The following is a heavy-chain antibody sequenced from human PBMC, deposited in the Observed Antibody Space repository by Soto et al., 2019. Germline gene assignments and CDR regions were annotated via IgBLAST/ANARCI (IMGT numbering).Heavy chain of an antibody. Sequence: SETLSLTCAVYGGSFSGYYWSWIRQPPGKGLEWIGEINHSGSTNYNPSLKSRVTISVDTSKNQFSLRLSSVTAADSAVYYCAREGATGYCSGGSCLDAFDIWGQGTMVTVSS. CDR1: GGSFSGYY. CDR2: INHSGST. D-gene: IGHD2-15*01. V-gene: IGHV4-34*01. CDR3: AREGATGYCSGGSCLDAFDI. J-gene: IGHJ3*02.